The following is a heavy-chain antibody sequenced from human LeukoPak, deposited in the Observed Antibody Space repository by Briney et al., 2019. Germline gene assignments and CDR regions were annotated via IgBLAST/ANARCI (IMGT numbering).Heavy chain of an antibody. V-gene: IGHV3-11*04. CDR2: ISSSGSTI. Sequence: GGSLRLSCAASGFTFSDYYMSWIRQAPGKGLEWVSYISSSGSTIYYADSVKGRFTISRDNAKNSLYLQMNSLRAEDTAVYYCARVKSGYSYGPHYYYYYYMDVWGKGTTVTVSS. D-gene: IGHD5-18*01. CDR3: ARVKSGYSYGPHYYYYYYMDV. J-gene: IGHJ6*03. CDR1: GFTFSDYY.